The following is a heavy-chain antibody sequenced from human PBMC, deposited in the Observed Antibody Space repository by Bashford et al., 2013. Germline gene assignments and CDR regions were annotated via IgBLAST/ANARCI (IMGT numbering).Heavy chain of an antibody. D-gene: IGHD2-15*01. J-gene: IGHJ4*02. V-gene: IGHV3-23*01. CDR2: ISGSGGST. CDR3: AKDGYCSGGSCYTDLFDY. CDR1: GFTFSSYA. Sequence: GGSLRLSCAASGFTFSSYAMSWVRQAPGKGLEWVSAISGSGGSTYYADSVKGRFTISRDNSKNTLYLQMNSLRAEDTAVYYCAKDGYCSGGSCYTDLFDYWGQGTLVTVSS.